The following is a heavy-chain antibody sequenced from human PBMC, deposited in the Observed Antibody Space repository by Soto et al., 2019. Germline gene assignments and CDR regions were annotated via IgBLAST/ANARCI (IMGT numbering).Heavy chain of an antibody. Sequence: QVQLVQSGAEVKKPGASVKVSCKASGYTFTSYGISWVRQAPGQGLERMGGVSAYNGNTNYAQKLQGRVTMTTDTSTSTAYMELRSLRSDDTAVYYCARDLGRAVAGKGLAFGYWGQGTLVTVSS. V-gene: IGHV1-18*01. D-gene: IGHD6-19*01. CDR3: ARDLGRAVAGKGLAFGY. CDR2: VSAYNGNT. J-gene: IGHJ4*02. CDR1: GYTFTSYG.